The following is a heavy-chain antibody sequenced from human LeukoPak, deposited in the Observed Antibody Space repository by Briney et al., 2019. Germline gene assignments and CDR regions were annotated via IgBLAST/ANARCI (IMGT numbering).Heavy chain of an antibody. D-gene: IGHD5-18*01. CDR3: ARLDTAMATPDY. CDR1: GYTLTSYG. V-gene: IGHV1-18*04. Sequence: VASVTVPCKASGYTLTSYGISWVRQAPGQGLEWMGWISAYNGNTNYAQKLQGRVTMTTDTSTSTAYMELRSLRSDDTAVYYCARLDTAMATPDYWGQGTLVTVSS. CDR2: ISAYNGNT. J-gene: IGHJ4*02.